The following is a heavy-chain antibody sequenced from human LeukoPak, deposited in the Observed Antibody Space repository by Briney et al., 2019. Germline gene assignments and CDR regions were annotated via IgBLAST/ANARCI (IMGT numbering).Heavy chain of an antibody. D-gene: IGHD6-19*01. V-gene: IGHV3-11*01. CDR3: AGGLDIAVAGPGGYFDY. CDR1: GFIFRDYH. CDR2: ISPGGDAT. Sequence: AGGSLRLSCAASGFIFRDYHMNWIRQAPGKGLEWVSYISPGGDATYFADSVRGRFTISRDNAKNSLYLQMNSLTAEDAAVYYCAGGLDIAVAGPGGYFDYWGQGTLVTVSS. J-gene: IGHJ4*02.